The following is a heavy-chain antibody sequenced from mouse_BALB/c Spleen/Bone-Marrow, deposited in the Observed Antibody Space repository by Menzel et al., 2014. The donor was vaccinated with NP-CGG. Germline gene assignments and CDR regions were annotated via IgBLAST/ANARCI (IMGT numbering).Heavy chain of an antibody. V-gene: IGHV3-6*02. D-gene: IGHD2-1*01. CDR2: ISYDGSN. CDR1: GYSITSGYY. Sequence: EVKLQESGPGLVKPSQSLSLTCSVTGYSITSGYYWNWIRQFPGNKLEWMGYISYDGSNNYNPSLKNRISITRDTSKNQFFLKLNSVTTEDTASDYCARKEGNCGAYWGQGTLVTVSA. J-gene: IGHJ3*01. CDR3: ARKEGNCGAY.